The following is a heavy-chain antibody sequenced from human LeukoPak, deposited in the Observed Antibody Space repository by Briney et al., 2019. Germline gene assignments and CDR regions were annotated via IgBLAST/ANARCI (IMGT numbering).Heavy chain of an antibody. CDR1: GFTFSSYA. J-gene: IGHJ5*02. V-gene: IGHV3-23*01. CDR2: ISGSGGST. CDR3: AKSPTYSDFWSGHGGPNWFDP. Sequence: GGSLRLSCAASGFTFSSYAMSWVRQAPGKGLEWVSAISGSGGSTYYADSVKGRFPIFRDNSKKTLYLLRTRRRSQETAAYYCAKSPTYSDFWSGHGGPNWFDPWGQGTLVTVSS. D-gene: IGHD3-3*01.